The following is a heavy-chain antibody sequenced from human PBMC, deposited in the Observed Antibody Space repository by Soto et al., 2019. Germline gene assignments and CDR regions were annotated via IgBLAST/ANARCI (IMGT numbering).Heavy chain of an antibody. CDR1: GFTFDDYA. J-gene: IGHJ6*03. CDR3: AKVGAARHNYYYYMDV. D-gene: IGHD6-6*01. Sequence: EVQLVESGGGLVQPGRSLRLSCAASGFTFDDYAMHWVRQAPGKGLEWGSGISWNSGSIGYSYSVNGRFTISRDNAKNSLYRQMNRLRAEDTALYYCAKVGAARHNYYYYMDVWGKGTTVTVSS. V-gene: IGHV3-9*01. CDR2: ISWNSGSI.